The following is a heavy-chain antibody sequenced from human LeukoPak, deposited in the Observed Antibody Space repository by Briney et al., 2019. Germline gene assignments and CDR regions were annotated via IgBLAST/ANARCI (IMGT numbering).Heavy chain of an antibody. V-gene: IGHV3-30*02. Sequence: GGSLSLSCAASGFTFSSYGMHWVRQAPGKGLEWVAFIRYDGSNKYYADSVKGRFTISRDNSKNTLYLQMNSLRAEDTAVYYCAKGETYYYGSGRGGFDYWGQGTLVTVSS. CDR1: GFTFSSYG. J-gene: IGHJ4*02. D-gene: IGHD3-10*01. CDR2: IRYDGSNK. CDR3: AKGETYYYGSGRGGFDY.